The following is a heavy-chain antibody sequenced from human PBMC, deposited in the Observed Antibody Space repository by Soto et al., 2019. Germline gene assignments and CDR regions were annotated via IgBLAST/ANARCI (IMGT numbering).Heavy chain of an antibody. CDR1: GYTFTAYA. CDR2: INAGNGNT. V-gene: IGHV1-3*01. CDR3: ATRSPPIVGATSFHY. D-gene: IGHD1-26*01. Sequence: ASVKVSCKASGYTFTAYAMHWVRQAPGQRLEWMGWINAGNGNTKYSQKFQGRVTITRDTSASTAYMELSSLRSEDTAVYYCATRSPPIVGATSFHYWGQGTLVTVSS. J-gene: IGHJ4*02.